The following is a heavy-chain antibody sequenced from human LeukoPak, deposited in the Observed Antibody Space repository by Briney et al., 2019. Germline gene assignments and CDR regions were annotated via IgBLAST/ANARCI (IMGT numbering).Heavy chain of an antibody. CDR2: ISYDGRDK. CDR3: AKDSGNYAKYYFDY. Sequence: GGSLRLSCAASGFTFSTYAMHWVRQAPGKGLEWVAVISYDGRDKKYADSVKGRFTISRDNSQNTLYLQMNSLRAEDTAVYYCAKDSGNYAKYYFDYWGQGTLVTVSS. CDR1: GFTFSTYA. V-gene: IGHV3-30*04. D-gene: IGHD1-26*01. J-gene: IGHJ4*02.